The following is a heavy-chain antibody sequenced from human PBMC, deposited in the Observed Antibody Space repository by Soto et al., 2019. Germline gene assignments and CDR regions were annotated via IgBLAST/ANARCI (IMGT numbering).Heavy chain of an antibody. Sequence: PGGSLRLSCAASGFTFSSYGMHWVRQAPGKGLEWVAVISYDGSNKYYADSVKGRFTISRDNSKNTLYLQMNSLRAEDTAVYYCAKDVSRASALWVPFDYWGQGT. J-gene: IGHJ4*02. CDR2: ISYDGSNK. D-gene: IGHD3-16*01. CDR1: GFTFSSYG. V-gene: IGHV3-30*18. CDR3: AKDVSRASALWVPFDY.